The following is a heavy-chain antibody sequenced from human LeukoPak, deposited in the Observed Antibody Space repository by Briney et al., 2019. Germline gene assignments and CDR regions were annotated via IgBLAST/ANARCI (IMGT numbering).Heavy chain of an antibody. Sequence: SETLSLTCTVSGGSISSYYWSWIRQPPGKGLEWIGYIYYSGSTNYNPSLKSRVTISVDTSKNQSSLKLSSVTAADTAVYYCARGGYDFWSGQNEFDYWGQGTLVTVSS. CDR1: GGSISSYY. D-gene: IGHD3-3*01. J-gene: IGHJ4*02. CDR3: ARGGYDFWSGQNEFDY. CDR2: IYYSGST. V-gene: IGHV4-59*01.